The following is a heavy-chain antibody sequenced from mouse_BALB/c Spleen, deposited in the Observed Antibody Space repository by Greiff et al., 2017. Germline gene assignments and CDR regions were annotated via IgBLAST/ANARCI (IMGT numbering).Heavy chain of an antibody. J-gene: IGHJ4*01. Sequence: EVQVVESGGGLVQPGGSRKLSCAASGFTFSDYGMAWVRQAPGKGPEWVAFISNLAYSIYYADTVTGRFTISRENAKNTLYLEMSSLRSEDTAMYYCARDGGKGAMDYWGQGTSVTVSS. CDR2: ISNLAYSI. V-gene: IGHV5-15*02. CDR1: GFTFSDYG. CDR3: ARDGGKGAMDY. D-gene: IGHD2-1*01.